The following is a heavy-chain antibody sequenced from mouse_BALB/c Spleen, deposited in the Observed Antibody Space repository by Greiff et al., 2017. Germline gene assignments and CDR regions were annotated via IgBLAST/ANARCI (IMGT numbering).Heavy chain of an antibody. Sequence: VQLQHSGAELVKPGASVKLSCTASGFNIKDTYMHWVKQRPEQGLEWIGRIDPANGNTKYDPKFQGKATITADTSSNTAYLQLSSLTSEDTAVYYCAPDYYGSSYFDYWGQGTTLTVSP. CDR3: APDYYGSSYFDY. J-gene: IGHJ2*01. D-gene: IGHD1-1*01. CDR1: GFNIKDTY. CDR2: IDPANGNT. V-gene: IGHV14-3*02.